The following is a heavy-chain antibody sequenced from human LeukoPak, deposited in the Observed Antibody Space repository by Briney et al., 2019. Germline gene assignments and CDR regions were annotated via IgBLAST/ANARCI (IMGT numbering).Heavy chain of an antibody. J-gene: IGHJ3*02. Sequence: GGSLRLSCAASGFTFSSYAMHWVRQAPGKGLEYVSVISSNGGSTYYANSVKGRFTISRDNSKNTLYLQMGSLRAEDMAVYYCARARGYYYGSGSNHAFDIWGQGTMVTASS. V-gene: IGHV3-64*01. D-gene: IGHD3-10*01. CDR3: ARARGYYYGSGSNHAFDI. CDR1: GFTFSSYA. CDR2: ISSNGGST.